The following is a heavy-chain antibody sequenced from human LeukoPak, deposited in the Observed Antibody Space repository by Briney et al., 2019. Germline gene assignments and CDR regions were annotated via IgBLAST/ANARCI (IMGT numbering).Heavy chain of an antibody. Sequence: ASVKVSCKTSGYIFIGYYMHWVRQAPGLGLEWMGWIDPKSGGTKYAQKFQGRVTMTRDMSISTAYMDLRRLKSDDTAVYYCVRDMDRGQWLVRPYNWGQGTLVTVSS. CDR3: VRDMDRGQWLVRPYN. CDR1: GYIFIGYY. J-gene: IGHJ4*02. V-gene: IGHV1-2*02. D-gene: IGHD6-19*01. CDR2: IDPKSGGT.